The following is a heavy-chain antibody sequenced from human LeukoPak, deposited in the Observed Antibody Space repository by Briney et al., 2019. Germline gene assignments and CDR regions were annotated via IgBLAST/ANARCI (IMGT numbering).Heavy chain of an antibody. J-gene: IGHJ3*02. CDR3: ASYEVVVPAAILLSAFDI. CDR2: IIPIFGTA. D-gene: IGHD2-2*02. V-gene: IGHV1-69*13. Sequence: SVKVSCKASGGTSSSYAISWVRQAPGQGIECMGGIIPIFGTANYAQKFQGRVTITADESTSTAYMELSSLRSEDTAVYYCASYEVVVPAAILLSAFDIWGQGTMVTVSS. CDR1: GGTSSSYA.